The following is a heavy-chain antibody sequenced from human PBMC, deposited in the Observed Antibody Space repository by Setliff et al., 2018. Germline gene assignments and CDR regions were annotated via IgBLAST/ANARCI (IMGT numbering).Heavy chain of an antibody. J-gene: IGHJ3*02. CDR1: GGTFRTDG. V-gene: IGHV1-18*01. Sequence: ASVKVSCKASGGTFRTDGFNWVRQAPGQGLEWLGWISSYNGNTKYAQTVQDRIRVTTDTSTSTSYMELRSLRSDDTAVYFCARSSDSGYYHQRDAFDIWGQGTRVTVSS. CDR2: ISSYNGNT. D-gene: IGHD3-22*01. CDR3: ARSSDSGYYHQRDAFDI.